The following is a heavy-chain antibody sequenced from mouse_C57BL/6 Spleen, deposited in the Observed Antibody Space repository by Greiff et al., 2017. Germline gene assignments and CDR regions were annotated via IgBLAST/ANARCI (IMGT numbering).Heavy chain of an antibody. J-gene: IGHJ3*01. Sequence: EVKHQESGEGLVKPGGSLKLSCAASGFTFSSYAMSWVRQTPEKRLEWVAYSRSGGDYIYYADTVKGRFTISRDNARNTLYLQMSSLKSEDTAMYYCTRDQFAYWGQGTLVTVSA. V-gene: IGHV5-9-1*02. CDR1: GFTFSSYA. CDR3: TRDQFAY. CDR2: SRSGGDYI.